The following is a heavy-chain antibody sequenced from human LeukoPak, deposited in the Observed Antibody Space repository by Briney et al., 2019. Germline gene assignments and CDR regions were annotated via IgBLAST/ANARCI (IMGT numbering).Heavy chain of an antibody. J-gene: IGHJ4*02. D-gene: IGHD5-24*01. CDR1: GGSISSDY. Sequence: PSETLSLTCSVSGGSISSDYWAWIRQPPGKGLEWIGYMYYTGSTNYNPSLKSRVTILLATSKNQFSLKLSSVTAADTAVYYCARAGPRRDGYNVDYWGQGTLVTVSS. CDR2: MYYTGST. V-gene: IGHV4-59*01. CDR3: ARAGPRRDGYNVDY.